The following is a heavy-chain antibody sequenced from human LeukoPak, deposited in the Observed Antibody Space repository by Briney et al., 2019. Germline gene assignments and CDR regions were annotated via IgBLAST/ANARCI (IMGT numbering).Heavy chain of an antibody. CDR2: ISSSSTIT. V-gene: IGHV3-11*01. J-gene: IGHJ6*02. CDR3: ARVSYDASGVIGLMYV. CDR1: GFTFSDYQ. D-gene: IGHD3-22*01. Sequence: GGSLRLSCAASGFTFSDYQMSWVRQAPGKGLEWVSYISSSSTITYYTDSVRGRFSIPRDNAKQSLSLQMDNLRVEDTAVYYCARVSYDASGVIGLMYVWGQGTTVTVSS.